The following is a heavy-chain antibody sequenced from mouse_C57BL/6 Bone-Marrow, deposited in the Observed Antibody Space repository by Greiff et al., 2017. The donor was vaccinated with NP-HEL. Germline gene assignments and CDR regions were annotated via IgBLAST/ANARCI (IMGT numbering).Heavy chain of an antibody. J-gene: IGHJ3*01. CDR3: ARGAQAALAY. CDR1: GYSFTSYY. D-gene: IGHD3-2*02. CDR2: IYPGSGNT. Sequence: QVQLQQSGPELVKPGASVKISCKASGYSFTSYYIHWVKQRPGQGLEWIGWIYPGSGNTKYNEKFKGKATLTADKSSSTAYMQLSSLPSEDSAVYYCARGAQAALAYWGQGTLVTVSA. V-gene: IGHV1-66*01.